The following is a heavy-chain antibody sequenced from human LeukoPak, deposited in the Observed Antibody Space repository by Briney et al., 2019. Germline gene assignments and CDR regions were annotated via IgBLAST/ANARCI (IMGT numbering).Heavy chain of an antibody. Sequence: PSETLSLTCTVSGASISGFYWSWIRQPAGKGLEWIGHIYTSGSTNYNPSLKSRVTMSVDTSKNHFSLKLSSVTAADTAVYYCAKDIRLELRGPYYFDYWGQGTLVTVSS. CDR2: IYTSGST. D-gene: IGHD1-26*01. CDR1: GASISGFY. J-gene: IGHJ4*02. V-gene: IGHV4-4*07. CDR3: AKDIRLELRGPYYFDY.